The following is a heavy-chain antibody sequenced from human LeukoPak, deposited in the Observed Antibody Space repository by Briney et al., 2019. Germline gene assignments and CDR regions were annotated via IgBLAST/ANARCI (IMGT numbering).Heavy chain of an antibody. CDR2: ISGSGGST. J-gene: IGHJ6*03. CDR3: ARDCSSTSCYLAESMDV. CDR1: GFTFSSYA. D-gene: IGHD2-2*01. V-gene: IGHV3-23*01. Sequence: GGSLRLSCAASGFTFSSYAMSWVRQAPGKGLEWVSAISGSGGSTYYADSVKGRFTISRDNAKNSLYLQMNSLRAEDTAVYYCARDCSSTSCYLAESMDVWGKGTTDTVSS.